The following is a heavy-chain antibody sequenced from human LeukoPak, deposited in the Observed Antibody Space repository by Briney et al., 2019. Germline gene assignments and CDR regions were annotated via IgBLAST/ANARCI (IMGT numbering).Heavy chain of an antibody. CDR1: GYTFTCYY. CDR2: INPNSGGT. Sequence: ASVKVSCKASGYTFTCYYMHWVRQAPGQGLEWMGWINPNSGGTNYAQKFQGRVTMTRDTSISTAYMELSRLRSDDTAVYYCARARVPAAMVAYWGQGTLVTVSS. V-gene: IGHV1-2*02. J-gene: IGHJ4*02. CDR3: ARARVPAAMVAY. D-gene: IGHD2-2*01.